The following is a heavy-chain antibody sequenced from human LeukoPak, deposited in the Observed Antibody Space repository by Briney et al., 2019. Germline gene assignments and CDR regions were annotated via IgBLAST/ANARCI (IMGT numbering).Heavy chain of an antibody. Sequence: GGSLRLSCAASGFTFNNYGMHWVRQAPGKGLEWVAVISYDGGNKHYPDSVKGRFTISRDISTDTLWLQMDSLRTEDTAVYYCAKGPLRGTAAAIDYWGQGTLVTVSS. V-gene: IGHV3-30*18. CDR3: AKGPLRGTAAAIDY. CDR1: GFTFNNYG. D-gene: IGHD2-2*01. J-gene: IGHJ4*02. CDR2: ISYDGGNK.